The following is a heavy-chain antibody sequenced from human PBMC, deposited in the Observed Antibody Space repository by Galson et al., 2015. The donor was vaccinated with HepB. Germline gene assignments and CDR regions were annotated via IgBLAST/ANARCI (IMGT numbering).Heavy chain of an antibody. Sequence: SVKVSCKASGYTFSNYALQWVRLAPGQRLEWMGWINAGNGNTKYSRRFQGRITIKRDTSATTFYMELSSLRFQDTAVYYCASTRNYYYFGMDVWGQGTTVTVSS. V-gene: IGHV1-3*01. J-gene: IGHJ6*02. D-gene: IGHD3-3*01. CDR1: GYTFSNYA. CDR2: INAGNGNT. CDR3: ASTRNYYYFGMDV.